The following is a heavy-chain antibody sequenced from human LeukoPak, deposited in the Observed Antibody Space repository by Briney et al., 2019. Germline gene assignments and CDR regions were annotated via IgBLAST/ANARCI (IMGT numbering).Heavy chain of an antibody. Sequence: GGSLRLSCAASGFMFKSYAMSWVRQAPGKGLEWLSGITGRGDDTTYADSVKGRFIISRDNSKNTVHLHLNGLTVEDAAVYYCAKDIFSSVGTPDYWGQGTRLTVSS. CDR1: GFMFKSYA. CDR2: ITGRGDDT. J-gene: IGHJ4*02. V-gene: IGHV3-23*01. D-gene: IGHD3-3*02. CDR3: AKDIFSSVGTPDY.